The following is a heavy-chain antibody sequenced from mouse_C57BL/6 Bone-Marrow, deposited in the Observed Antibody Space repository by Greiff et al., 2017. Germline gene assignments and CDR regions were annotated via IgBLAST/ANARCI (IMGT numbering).Heavy chain of an antibody. J-gene: IGHJ3*01. Sequence: VQLQQPGAELVRPGTSVKLSCKASGYTFTSYWMHWVKQRPGQGLEWIGGIDPSDSYTKYNQKFKGKATLTVDTSSSTAYMQLSSLTSEDSAVYYCARRGDYYGTWFAYWGQGTLVTVSA. D-gene: IGHD1-2*01. V-gene: IGHV1-59*01. CDR1: GYTFTSYW. CDR3: ARRGDYYGTWFAY. CDR2: IDPSDSYT.